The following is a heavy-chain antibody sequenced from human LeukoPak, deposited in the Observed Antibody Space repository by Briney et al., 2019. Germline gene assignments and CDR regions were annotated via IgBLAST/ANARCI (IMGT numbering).Heavy chain of an antibody. CDR3: AKDLWDLRAFDY. V-gene: IGHV3-23*01. CDR2: ISGSGGST. Sequence: PGGSLRLSCAASGFTFGSYVMNWVRQAPWKGLEWVSAISGSGGSTYYADSVRGRFTISRDSSKNTLYLQMNSLRVDDTAVYYCAKDLWDLRAFDYWGQGTLVTVSS. J-gene: IGHJ4*02. D-gene: IGHD2/OR15-2a*01. CDR1: GFTFGSYV.